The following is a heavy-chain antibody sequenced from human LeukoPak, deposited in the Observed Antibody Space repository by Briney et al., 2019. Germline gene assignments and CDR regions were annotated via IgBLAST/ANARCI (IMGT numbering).Heavy chain of an antibody. CDR1: GYTFTSYD. CDR3: ARGGYYYDSSGYYSTLRTKPDKYYYYYYMDV. J-gene: IGHJ6*03. D-gene: IGHD3-22*01. CDR2: TNPNSGNT. Sequence: ASVKVSCKASGYTFTSYDINWVRQATGQGLEWMGWTNPNSGNTGYAQKFQGRVTMTRNTSISTAYMELSSLRSEDTAVYYCARGGYYYDSSGYYSTLRTKPDKYYYYYYMDVWGKGTTVTISS. V-gene: IGHV1-8*01.